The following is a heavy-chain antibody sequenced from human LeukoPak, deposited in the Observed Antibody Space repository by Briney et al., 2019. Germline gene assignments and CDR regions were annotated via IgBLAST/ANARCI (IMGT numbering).Heavy chain of an antibody. CDR2: ISWNSGSI. J-gene: IGHJ3*02. V-gene: IGHV3-9*01. D-gene: IGHD1-26*01. CDR3: AKDIGGSYYSAAFDI. CDR1: GFTFDDYA. Sequence: PGGSLRLSCAASGFTFDDYAMHWVRQAPGKGLGWVSGISWNSGSIGYADSVKGRFTISRDNAKNSLYLQMNSLRAEDTALYYCAKDIGGSYYSAAFDIWGQGTMVTVSS.